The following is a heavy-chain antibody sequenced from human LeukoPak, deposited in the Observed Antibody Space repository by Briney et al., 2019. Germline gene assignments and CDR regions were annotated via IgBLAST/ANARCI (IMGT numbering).Heavy chain of an antibody. J-gene: IGHJ6*02. V-gene: IGHV1-2*06. CDR1: GYTFSDYY. CDR2: INPSSGGT. D-gene: IGHD6-6*01. CDR3: ARGEYSSYYYYGMDV. Sequence: ASVEVSCKTSGYTFSDYYIHWVRQAPGQGLEWMGRINPSSGGTTYAQKFQGRVTMTRDTSLNTAYMELNRLISDDTAVYYCARGEYSSYYYYGMDVWGQGTTVTVSS.